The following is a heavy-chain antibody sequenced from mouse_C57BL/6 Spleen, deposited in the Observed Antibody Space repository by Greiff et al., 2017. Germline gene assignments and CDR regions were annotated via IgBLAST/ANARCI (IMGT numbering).Heavy chain of an antibody. Sequence: VQRVESGAELAKPGASVTLSCKASGYTFTSYWMHWVKQRPGQGLEWIGYINPSSGYTKYNQKFKDKATLTADKSSSTAYMQLSSLTYEDSAVYYCARDYYGSSSGFDYWGQGTTLTVSS. CDR3: ARDYYGSSSGFDY. CDR2: INPSSGYT. D-gene: IGHD1-1*01. V-gene: IGHV1-7*01. J-gene: IGHJ2*01. CDR1: GYTFTSYW.